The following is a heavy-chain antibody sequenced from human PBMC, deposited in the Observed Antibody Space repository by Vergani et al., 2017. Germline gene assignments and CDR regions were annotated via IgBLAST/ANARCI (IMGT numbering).Heavy chain of an antibody. Sequence: QVQLVESGGGVVQPGRSLRLSCAASGCTFNQYGMHWVLQAPGKGLEWVAVTWYDGNNKQYADSVKGRFTISRDNSKSTMYLQMNSLRDEDTGVYYCARDLRLLYNRFDPWGQGTLVTVSS. J-gene: IGHJ5*02. CDR3: ARDLRLLYNRFDP. CDR1: GCTFNQYG. V-gene: IGHV3-33*01. D-gene: IGHD1-14*01. CDR2: TWYDGNNK.